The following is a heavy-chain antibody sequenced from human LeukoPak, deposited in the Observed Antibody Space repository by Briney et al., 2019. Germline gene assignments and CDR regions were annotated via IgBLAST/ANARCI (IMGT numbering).Heavy chain of an antibody. CDR1: GYTFTSYG. D-gene: IGHD3-9*01. Sequence: ASVKVSCKASGYTFTSYGISWVRQAPGQGLEWMGWISAYNGNTNYAQKLQGRVTMTTDTSASTAYMEPRSLRSDDTAVYYCARDRGDRLYDILTGYWGYYYGMDVWGQGTTVTVSS. V-gene: IGHV1-18*01. CDR2: ISAYNGNT. CDR3: ARDRGDRLYDILTGYWGYYYGMDV. J-gene: IGHJ6*02.